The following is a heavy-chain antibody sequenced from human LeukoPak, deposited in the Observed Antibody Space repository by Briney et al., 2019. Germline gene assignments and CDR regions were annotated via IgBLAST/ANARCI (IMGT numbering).Heavy chain of an antibody. V-gene: IGHV3-21*01. D-gene: IGHD6-13*01. CDR1: GFTFSSYS. CDR3: ARDLSSSWSLDY. CDR2: ISSSSSYI. Sequence: GGSLRLSCAASGFTFSSYSMNWVRQAPGKGLEWVSSISSSSSYIYYADSVKGRFTISRDSSKSTLYLQMNSLRAEDTAVYYCARDLSSSWSLDYWGQGTLVTVSS. J-gene: IGHJ4*02.